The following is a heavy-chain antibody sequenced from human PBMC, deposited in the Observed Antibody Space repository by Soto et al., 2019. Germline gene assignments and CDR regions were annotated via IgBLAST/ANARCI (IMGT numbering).Heavy chain of an antibody. D-gene: IGHD3-22*01. CDR3: AEDSSGYYY. V-gene: IGHV1-18*01. J-gene: IGHJ4*02. CDR1: GYTFSNYG. Sequence: ASVKVSCKASGYTFSNYGISWVRQAPGQGLEWMGWISAYNGKTNYAQKHQGRVTMTTDASTSTAYMELSSLRSEDTAVYYCAEDSSGYYYWGQGTLVTVSS. CDR2: ISAYNGKT.